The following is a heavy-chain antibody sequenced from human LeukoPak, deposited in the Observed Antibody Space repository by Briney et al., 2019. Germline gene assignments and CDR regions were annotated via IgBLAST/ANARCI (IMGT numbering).Heavy chain of an antibody. V-gene: IGHV3-23*01. D-gene: IGHD1-26*01. J-gene: IGHJ4*02. CDR1: GFTFSCYA. CDR2: ISGSGGST. CDR3: AKTHQWELPKEYYFDY. Sequence: GGSLRLSCAASGFTFSCYAVSWVRQAPGKGVEWVSAISGSGGSTYYADSVKGRFTISRDNSKNTLYLQMNSLRAEEPAVYYCAKTHQWELPKEYYFDYWGQGTRVTVSS.